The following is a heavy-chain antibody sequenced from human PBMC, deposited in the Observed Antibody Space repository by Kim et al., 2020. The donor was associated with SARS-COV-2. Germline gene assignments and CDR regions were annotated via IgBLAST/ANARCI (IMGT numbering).Heavy chain of an antibody. V-gene: IGHV3-23*01. Sequence: STYHADSVKGRFTISGDNSKNTLYLQMNSLRAEDTAVYYCAKGTRGLYDYWGQGTLVTVSS. J-gene: IGHJ4*02. CDR2: ST. CDR3: AKGTRGLYDY.